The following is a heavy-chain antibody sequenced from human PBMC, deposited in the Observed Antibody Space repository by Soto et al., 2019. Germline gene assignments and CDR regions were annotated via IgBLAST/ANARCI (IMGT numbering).Heavy chain of an antibody. V-gene: IGHV3-23*01. CDR1: GFTFSSYA. J-gene: IGHJ3*02. CDR3: AGHVLLWFGELLGAFDI. Sequence: EVQLLESGGGLVQPGGSLRLSCAASGFTFSSYAMSWVRQAPGKGLEWVSAISGSGGSTYYADSVKGRFTISRDNSKNTLYLQMNSLRAEDTAVYYCAGHVLLWFGELLGAFDIWGQGTMVTVSS. CDR2: ISGSGGST. D-gene: IGHD3-10*01.